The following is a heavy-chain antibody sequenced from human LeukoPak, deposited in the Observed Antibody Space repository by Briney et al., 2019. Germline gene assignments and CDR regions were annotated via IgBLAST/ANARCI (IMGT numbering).Heavy chain of an antibody. Sequence: PSETLSLTCTVSGGSISSSYWSWIRQPPGKGLEWIGYIYYTGSTTYNPSLKSRVTMSVDTSKNQFSLKLTSVSAADTAVYYCARDGGRTSSDAVEIWGQGTMVIVSS. D-gene: IGHD2-2*01. CDR3: ARDGGRTSSDAVEI. CDR2: IYYTGST. J-gene: IGHJ3*02. V-gene: IGHV4-59*12. CDR1: GGSISSSY.